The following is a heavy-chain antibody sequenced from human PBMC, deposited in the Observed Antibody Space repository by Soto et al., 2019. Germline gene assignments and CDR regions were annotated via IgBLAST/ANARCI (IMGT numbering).Heavy chain of an antibody. D-gene: IGHD6-13*01. CDR1: GYTFTNNV. J-gene: IGHJ6*02. CDR3: ARANYSSSPRGYYYYGMDV. Sequence: ASVKVSCKASGYTFTNNVINWVRQAPGQGLEWMGWMNPNSGNTGYAQKFQGRVTMTRNTSISTAYMELSSLRSEDTAVYYCARANYSSSPRGYYYYGMDVWGQGTTVTVSS. CDR2: MNPNSGNT. V-gene: IGHV1-8*01.